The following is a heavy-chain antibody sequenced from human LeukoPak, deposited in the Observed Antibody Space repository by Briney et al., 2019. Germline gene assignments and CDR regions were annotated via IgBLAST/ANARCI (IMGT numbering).Heavy chain of an antibody. Sequence: GGSLRLSCAASGFTFSSYAMSWVRQAPGKGLEWVANIHEDGGEKYCVDSVKGRFTISRDNAKNSLYLQMNSLRAEDTAVYYCARTLRLKTPRAFDIWGQGTMVTVSS. V-gene: IGHV3-7*05. CDR3: ARTLRLKTPRAFDI. CDR2: IHEDGGEK. J-gene: IGHJ3*02. D-gene: IGHD6-25*01. CDR1: GFTFSSYA.